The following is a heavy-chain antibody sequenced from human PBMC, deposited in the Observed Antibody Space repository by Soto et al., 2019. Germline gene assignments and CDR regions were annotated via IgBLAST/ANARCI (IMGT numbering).Heavy chain of an antibody. V-gene: IGHV1-3*01. CDR3: ARGITLPTPLDY. Sequence: ASVKVSCKAVGYTFTSYARHWVRQAPGQRLEWMGWINAGNGNTKYSQKFQGRVTITRDTSASTAYMELGSLRSEDTAVYYCARGITLPTPLDYWGQGTLVTVSS. CDR2: INAGNGNT. CDR1: GYTFTSYA. D-gene: IGHD1-20*01. J-gene: IGHJ4*02.